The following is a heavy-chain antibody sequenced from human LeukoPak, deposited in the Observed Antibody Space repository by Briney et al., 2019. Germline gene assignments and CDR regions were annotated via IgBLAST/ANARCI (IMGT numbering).Heavy chain of an antibody. Sequence: GGSLRLSCAASGFTFSSYAMHWVRQAPGKGLEWVAVISYDGSNKYYADSVKGRFTISRDNSKNTLYLQMNSLRAEDTAVYYCARDSRDILTGYHPPEAFGIWGQGTMVTVSS. J-gene: IGHJ3*02. D-gene: IGHD3-9*01. CDR2: ISYDGSNK. V-gene: IGHV3-30*04. CDR1: GFTFSSYA. CDR3: ARDSRDILTGYHPPEAFGI.